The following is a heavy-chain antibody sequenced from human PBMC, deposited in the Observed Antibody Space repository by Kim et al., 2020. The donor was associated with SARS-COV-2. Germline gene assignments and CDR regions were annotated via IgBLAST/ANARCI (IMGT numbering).Heavy chain of an antibody. CDR1: GGSISSYY. Sequence: SETLSLTCTVSGGSISSYYWSWIRQPPGKGLEWIGYIYYSGSTNYNPSLKSRVTISVDTSKNQFSLKLSSVTAADTAVYYCARVRRAYDFWSGYYAMDGMDVWGQGTTVTVSS. CDR3: ARVRRAYDFWSGYYAMDGMDV. V-gene: IGHV4-59*13. D-gene: IGHD3-3*01. J-gene: IGHJ6*02. CDR2: IYYSGST.